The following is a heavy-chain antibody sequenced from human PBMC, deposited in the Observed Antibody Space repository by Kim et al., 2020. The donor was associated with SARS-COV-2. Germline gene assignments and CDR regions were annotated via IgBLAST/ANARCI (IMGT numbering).Heavy chain of an antibody. V-gene: IGHV3-21*01. Sequence: GGSLRLSCAASGFTFSSYSMNWVRQAPGKGLEWVSSISSSSSYIYYADSVKGRFTISRDNAKNSLYLQLNSLRAEDTAVYYCASDTRFSKPLKAAAPPCGMDVWGQGTPVTVSS. D-gene: IGHD6-13*01. CDR1: GFTFSSYS. CDR3: ASDTRFSKPLKAAAPPCGMDV. CDR2: ISSSSSYI. J-gene: IGHJ6*02.